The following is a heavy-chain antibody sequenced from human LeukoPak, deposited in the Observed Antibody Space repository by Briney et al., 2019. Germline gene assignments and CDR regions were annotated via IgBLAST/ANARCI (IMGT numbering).Heavy chain of an antibody. CDR3: ASLKGYYGAAFDI. CDR1: GFTFSSYW. CDR2: IKQDGSEK. J-gene: IGHJ3*02. V-gene: IGHV3-7*03. D-gene: IGHD2-15*01. Sequence: GGSLRLSCAASGFTFSSYWMSWVRQAPGKGLEWVANIKQDGSEKHYVDSVKGRFTISRDNAKNTLYLQMNSLRAEDTAVYYCASLKGYYGAAFDIWGQGTMVTVSS.